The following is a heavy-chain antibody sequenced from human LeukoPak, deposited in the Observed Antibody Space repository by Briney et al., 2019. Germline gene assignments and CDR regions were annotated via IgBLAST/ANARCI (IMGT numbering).Heavy chain of an antibody. CDR2: VNHSGST. D-gene: IGHD3-22*01. V-gene: IGHV4-34*01. Sequence: SETLSLTCAVYGGSFSGYYWSWIRQPPGKGLEWIGEVNHSGSTNYNPSLKSRVTISVDTSKNQFSLKLSSVTAADTAVYYCARGQDDSSGYYRRTYYFDYWGQGTLVTVSS. CDR1: GGSFSGYY. J-gene: IGHJ4*02. CDR3: ARGQDDSSGYYRRTYYFDY.